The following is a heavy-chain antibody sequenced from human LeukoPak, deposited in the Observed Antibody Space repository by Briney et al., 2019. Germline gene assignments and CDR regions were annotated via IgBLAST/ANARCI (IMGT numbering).Heavy chain of an antibody. V-gene: IGHV3-7*04. D-gene: IGHD6-13*01. Sequence: GGPLRLSCAASGFSFSTYWMSWVRQAPGKGLEWVANIKQDGSEKYYVDSVKGRFTISRDNAKNSLYLQMNSLRAEDTAVYYCARDHSSSWYGSWLYWGQGTLVTVSS. CDR3: ARDHSSSWYGSWLY. J-gene: IGHJ4*02. CDR1: GFSFSTYW. CDR2: IKQDGSEK.